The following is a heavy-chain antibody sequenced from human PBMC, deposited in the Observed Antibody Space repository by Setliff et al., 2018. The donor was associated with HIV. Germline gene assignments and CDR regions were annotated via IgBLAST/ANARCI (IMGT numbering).Heavy chain of an antibody. D-gene: IGHD1-1*01. V-gene: IGHV4-31*03. CDR2: IYYSGST. J-gene: IGHJ4*02. CDR1: GDSISSRGYY. Sequence: KASETLSLTCIVSGDSISSRGYYWSWIRQHPGKGLEWIGYIYYSGSTNYNPSLKSRVTISLDTSKNQFSLKLSSVTATDTAVYYCAVGTGTTLGGYWGQGTLVTVSS. CDR3: AVGTGTTLGGY.